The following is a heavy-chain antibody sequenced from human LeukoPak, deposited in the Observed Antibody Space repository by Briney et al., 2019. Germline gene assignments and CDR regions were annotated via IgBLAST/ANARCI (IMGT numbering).Heavy chain of an antibody. J-gene: IGHJ3*02. D-gene: IGHD2-2*01. CDR1: GFTFSSYA. V-gene: IGHV3-23*01. Sequence: GGSLRLSCAASGFTFSSYAMTWVRRARARGREGGSAIRVRGVSTYDADSVQGRFTISSDNSTNTLYLQRSSVRAEDTAVYYCAKDYRYCTSASCYGDDAFDIWGQGTMVTVSS. CDR3: AKDYRYCTSASCYGDDAFDI. CDR2: IRVRGVST.